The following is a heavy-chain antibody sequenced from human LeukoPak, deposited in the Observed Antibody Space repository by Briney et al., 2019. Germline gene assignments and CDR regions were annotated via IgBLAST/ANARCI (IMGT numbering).Heavy chain of an antibody. Sequence: GESLQISCKGSGYSFTSHWIGWVRQMPGKGLEWMGSIYPGDSDTRYSPSFQGQVTISGDKSITTAYLQWSSLKASDTAMYYCARYFAEYSSSWYVDYWGQGTLVTVSS. CDR3: ARYFAEYSSSWYVDY. D-gene: IGHD6-13*01. J-gene: IGHJ4*02. CDR1: GYSFTSHW. V-gene: IGHV5-51*01. CDR2: IYPGDSDT.